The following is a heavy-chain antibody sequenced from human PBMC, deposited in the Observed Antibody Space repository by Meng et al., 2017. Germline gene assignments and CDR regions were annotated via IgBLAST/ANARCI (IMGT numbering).Heavy chain of an antibody. CDR2: ISYDGGNK. Sequence: QVQLVGSGGGVVQPGRSLRLSCAASGFTFSSYAMHWVRQAPGKGLEWVAVISYDGGNKYYADSVKGRFTISRDNSKNTLYLQMNSLRAEDTAVYYCAGGLMVNDYWGQGTLVTVSS. CDR3: AGGLMVNDY. D-gene: IGHD3-10*01. J-gene: IGHJ4*02. CDR1: GFTFSSYA. V-gene: IGHV3-30*01.